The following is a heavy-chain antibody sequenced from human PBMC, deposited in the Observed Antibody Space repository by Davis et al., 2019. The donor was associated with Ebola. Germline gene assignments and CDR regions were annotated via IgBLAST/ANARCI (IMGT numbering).Heavy chain of an antibody. J-gene: IGHJ4*02. Sequence: GESLKISCAASGFTFSSYSMNWVRQAPGKGLEWVSSISSSSSYIYYADSVKGRFTISRDNAKNSLYLQMNSLRAEDTAVYYCASGSMAFTLGYSSSWYSDYWGQGTLVTVSS. D-gene: IGHD6-13*01. CDR3: ASGSMAFTLGYSSSWYSDY. V-gene: IGHV3-21*04. CDR2: ISSSSSYI. CDR1: GFTFSSYS.